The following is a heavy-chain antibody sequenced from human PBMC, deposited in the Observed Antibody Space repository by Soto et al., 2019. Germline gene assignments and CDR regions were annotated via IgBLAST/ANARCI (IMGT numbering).Heavy chain of an antibody. V-gene: IGHV3-74*01. CDR1: GFTFSSYW. CDR3: ARDPANVLRYFDWLSPTRGVHYYGMDV. D-gene: IGHD3-9*01. J-gene: IGHJ6*02. CDR2: INSDGSST. Sequence: HPGGSLRLSCAASGFTFSSYWMHWVRQAPGKGLVWVSRINSDGSSTSYADSVKGRFTISRDNAKNTLYLQMNSLRAEDTAVYYCARDPANVLRYFDWLSPTRGVHYYGMDVWGQGTTVTVSS.